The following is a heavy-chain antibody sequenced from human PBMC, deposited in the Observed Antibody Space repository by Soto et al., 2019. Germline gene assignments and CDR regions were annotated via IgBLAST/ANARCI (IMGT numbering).Heavy chain of an antibody. CDR2: IDPSGGST. CDR3: AKDAPGTGGDFDY. D-gene: IGHD1-1*01. CDR1: GYSFINNY. J-gene: IGHJ4*02. Sequence: ASVKVSCKAYGYSFINNYVLWVRQAPGQGLEWMGVIDPSGGSTIYAQKFQGRVTMTSDTSTSTMYIEVSDLRSEDTAVFYCAKDAPGTGGDFDYWGQGTLVTVSS. V-gene: IGHV1-46*01.